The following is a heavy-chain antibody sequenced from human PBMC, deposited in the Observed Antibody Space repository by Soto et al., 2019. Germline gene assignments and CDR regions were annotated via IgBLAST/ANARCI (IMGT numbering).Heavy chain of an antibody. CDR2: ISGSGGST. Sequence: GGSLRLSCAASGFTFSSYAMSWVRQAPGKGLEWVSAISGSGGSTYYADSVKGRFTISRDNSKNTLYLQMNSLRAEDTAVYYCAKDVEGGYTHRVGGNSNWFDPWGQGTLVTVSS. CDR1: GFTFSSYA. V-gene: IGHV3-23*01. D-gene: IGHD2-21*02. J-gene: IGHJ5*02. CDR3: AKDVEGGYTHRVGGNSNWFDP.